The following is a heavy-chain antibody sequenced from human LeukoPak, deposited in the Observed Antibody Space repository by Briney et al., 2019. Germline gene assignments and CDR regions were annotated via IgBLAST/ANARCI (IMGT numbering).Heavy chain of an antibody. CDR1: GGTFSDYT. D-gene: IGHD5/OR15-5a*01. V-gene: IGHV1-69*06. CDR2: ITPMYGTL. CDR3: ARDNAGLYDAFDL. Sequence: SVKVSCKTNGGTFSDYTIHWVRQTPGQGLDWMGGITPMYGTLNYAQKFQGRLTIAADKSTNTVHMDLSSLRSEDTAIYYCARDNAGLYDAFDLWGLGTLVTVSS. J-gene: IGHJ4*02.